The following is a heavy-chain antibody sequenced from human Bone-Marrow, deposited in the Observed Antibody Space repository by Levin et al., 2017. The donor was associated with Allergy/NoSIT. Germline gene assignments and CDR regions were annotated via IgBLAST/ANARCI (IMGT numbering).Heavy chain of an antibody. CDR3: AVVADPYYACYLDV. Sequence: PSETLSLTCAVSGGSISNGNWWTWGRQAPEKGLQWIGEIYYSGITHYNPSLKSRVTISVDTAKNQFSLKVSSVTAADTAVYYCAVVADPYYACYLDVWGKGSTVTVSS. CDR2: IYYSGIT. V-gene: IGHV4-4*02. J-gene: IGHJ6*03. D-gene: IGHD3-3*01. CDR1: GGSISNGNW.